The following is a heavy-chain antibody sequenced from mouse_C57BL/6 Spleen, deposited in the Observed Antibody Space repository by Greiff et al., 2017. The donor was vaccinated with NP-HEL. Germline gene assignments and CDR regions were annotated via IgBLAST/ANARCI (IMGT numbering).Heavy chain of an antibody. V-gene: IGHV2-2*01. CDR2: IWSGGIT. D-gene: IGHD2-2*01. CDR3: AREGSMVTTGEAFAY. CDR1: GFSLTSYG. J-gene: IGHJ3*01. Sequence: QVQLQQSGPGLVQPSQSLSITCTVSGFSLTSYGVHWVRQSPGKGLEWLGVIWSGGITDYNAAFISRLSLSKDNSKSQVFFKIDSLQADDTAIYYCAREGSMVTTGEAFAYWGQGTLVTVSA.